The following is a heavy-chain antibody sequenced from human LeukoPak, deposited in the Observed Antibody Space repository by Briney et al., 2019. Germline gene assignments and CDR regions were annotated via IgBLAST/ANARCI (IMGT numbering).Heavy chain of an antibody. V-gene: IGHV4-30-2*01. Sequence: PSETLSLTCAVSGGSISSGGYSWSWIRQPPGKGLEWIGYIYHSGSTYYNPSLKSRGTISVDRSKNQFSLKLSSVTAADTAVYYCARLTSVDTAVDYWGQGTLVTVSS. J-gene: IGHJ4*02. CDR2: IYHSGST. CDR3: ARLTSVDTAVDY. D-gene: IGHD5-18*01. CDR1: GGSISSGGYS.